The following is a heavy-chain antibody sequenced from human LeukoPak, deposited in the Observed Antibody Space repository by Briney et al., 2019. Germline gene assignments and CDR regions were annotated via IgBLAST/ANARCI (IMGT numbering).Heavy chain of an antibody. J-gene: IGHJ6*03. CDR3: ARLSGYGLHYYYYMDV. CDR2: IYYSGST. Sequence: SETLSLTCTVSGCSISSSSYYWGWIRQPPGKRLEWIGNIYYSGSTYYNPSLKSRVTISVDTSKNQCSLKLSSVTAADTAVYYCARLSGYGLHYYYYMDVWGKGTTVTVSS. CDR1: GCSISSSSYY. V-gene: IGHV4-39*07. D-gene: IGHD5-12*01.